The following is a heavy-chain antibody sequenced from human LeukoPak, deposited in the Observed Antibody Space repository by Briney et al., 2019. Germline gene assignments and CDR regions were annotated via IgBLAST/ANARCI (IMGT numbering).Heavy chain of an antibody. CDR1: GGSISSGSCY. Sequence: SQTLSLTCTVSGGSISSGSCYWSWIRQPAGKGLEWIGRIYTSGSTNYNPSLKSRVTISADTSKNQFSLKLSSVTAADTAVYYCARERAVAGKLLVIAENWFDPWGQGTLVTVSS. CDR3: ARERAVAGKLLVIAENWFDP. D-gene: IGHD6-19*01. V-gene: IGHV4-61*02. CDR2: IYTSGST. J-gene: IGHJ5*02.